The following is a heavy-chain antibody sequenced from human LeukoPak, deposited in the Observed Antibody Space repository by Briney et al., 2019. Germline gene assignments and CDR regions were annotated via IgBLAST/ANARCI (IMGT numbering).Heavy chain of an antibody. CDR1: GFTFSSCE. D-gene: IGHD5-24*01. CDR2: ISSIGSTI. V-gene: IGHV3-48*03. Sequence: GGSLRRSCAASGFTFSSCEMNWVRQAPGKGLEWVSYISSIGSTIYYADSVKGRFTISRDNAKNSLYLQMNSLRGDDTAVYYCARPMGDGYNYNAFDIWGQGTMVTVSS. J-gene: IGHJ3*02. CDR3: ARPMGDGYNYNAFDI.